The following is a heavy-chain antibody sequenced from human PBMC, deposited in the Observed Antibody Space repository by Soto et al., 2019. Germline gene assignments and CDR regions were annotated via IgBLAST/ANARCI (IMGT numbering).Heavy chain of an antibody. J-gene: IGHJ6*02. Sequence: GGSLRLSCVASGFTFDTYGIHWVRQAPGKGLQWVALISYEGSNTYYADSVRGRFTISRDNPKNTLYPQMNTLRPEDTGLYYCARVTPGNNLYYFSGLDFWGQGTSVTVSS. CDR1: GFTFDTYG. CDR2: ISYEGSNT. CDR3: ARVTPGNNLYYFSGLDF. V-gene: IGHV3-30-3*01. D-gene: IGHD1-1*01.